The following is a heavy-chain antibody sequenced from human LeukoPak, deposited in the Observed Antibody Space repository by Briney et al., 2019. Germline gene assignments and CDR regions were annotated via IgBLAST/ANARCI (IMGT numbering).Heavy chain of an antibody. CDR1: GFTFSSYE. CDR2: ITSSGSTI. J-gene: IGHJ4*02. D-gene: IGHD4-11*01. V-gene: IGHV3-48*03. CDR3: ARDGDNYHPPYDY. Sequence: GGSLRLSCAASGFTFSSYEMNWVRQAPGKGLEWVSYITSSGSTIYYLDSVKGRFTISRDNAKNSVYLQMTSLRDEDTAVYYCARDGDNYHPPYDYWGQGTLVTVSS.